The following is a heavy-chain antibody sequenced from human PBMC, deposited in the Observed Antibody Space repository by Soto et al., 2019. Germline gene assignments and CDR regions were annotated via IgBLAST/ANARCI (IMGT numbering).Heavy chain of an antibody. D-gene: IGHD6-19*01. CDR1: GRTFSRYA. CDR3: AREGIAVAGTVFDY. V-gene: IGHV1-69*13. CDR2: IIPIFGTA. J-gene: IGHJ4*02. Sequence: VKVPSEGTGRTFSRYAINSLRQAPGQGLEWMGGIIPIFGTANYAQKFQGRVTITADESKSTAYMELSSLRFEDTAVYHCAREGIAVAGTVFDYWGQGTLVTVSS.